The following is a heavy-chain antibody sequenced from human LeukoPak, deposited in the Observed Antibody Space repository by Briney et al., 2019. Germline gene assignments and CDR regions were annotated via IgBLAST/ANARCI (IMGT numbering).Heavy chain of an antibody. CDR3: ARVQGGDGYNAFDY. D-gene: IGHD5-24*01. Sequence: SETLSLTCTVSGSSISSYYWSWIRQPPGKGLEWIAYIYYSGSTKYNPSLKSRVTISLDTSKNQFSLKLTSVTAADTAVYYCARVQGGDGYNAFDYWGQGTLVTVSS. CDR2: IYYSGST. V-gene: IGHV4-59*01. J-gene: IGHJ4*02. CDR1: GSSISSYY.